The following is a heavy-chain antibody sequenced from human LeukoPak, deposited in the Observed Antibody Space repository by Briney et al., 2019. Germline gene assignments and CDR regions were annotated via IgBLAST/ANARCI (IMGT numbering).Heavy chain of an antibody. CDR1: GGTFSSYA. D-gene: IGHD3-10*01. CDR2: IIPILGIA. Sequence: ASVKVSCKASGGTFSSYAISWVRQAPGQGLEWMGRIIPILGIANYAQKFQGRVTITADESTSTAYMELSSLRSEDTAVYYCARARMVRGVITDVDYWGQGTLVTVSS. J-gene: IGHJ4*02. V-gene: IGHV1-69*04. CDR3: ARARMVRGVITDVDY.